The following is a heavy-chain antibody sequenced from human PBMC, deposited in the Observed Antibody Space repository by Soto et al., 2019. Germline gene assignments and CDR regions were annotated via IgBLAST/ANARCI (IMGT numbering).Heavy chain of an antibody. CDR1: GFTFANAW. J-gene: IGHJ4*02. Sequence: GGSLRLSCAASGFTFANAWMSWVRQAPGKGLEWVGRIKSKTDGEATDYAAPAKGRFSISRDDSKNTMFLQMNSLQIEDTAIYYCTLHVVVVTSIHNYFNYWGQGTRVTVSS. V-gene: IGHV3-15*01. D-gene: IGHD2-21*02. CDR2: IKSKTDGEAT. CDR3: TLHVVVVTSIHNYFNY.